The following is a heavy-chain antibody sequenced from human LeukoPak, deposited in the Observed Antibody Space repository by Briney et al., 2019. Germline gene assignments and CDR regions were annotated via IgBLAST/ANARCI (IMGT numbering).Heavy chain of an antibody. CDR3: ARGAGDSGSYVDY. D-gene: IGHD1-26*01. CDR2: ISSSSSYI. CDR1: GFTFSSYA. Sequence: GGSLRLSCAASGFTFSSYAMSWVRQAPGKGLEWVSSISSSSSYIYYADSVKGRFTISRDNAKNSLYLQMNSLSAEDTAVYYCARGAGDSGSYVDYWGQGTLVTVSS. V-gene: IGHV3-21*01. J-gene: IGHJ4*02.